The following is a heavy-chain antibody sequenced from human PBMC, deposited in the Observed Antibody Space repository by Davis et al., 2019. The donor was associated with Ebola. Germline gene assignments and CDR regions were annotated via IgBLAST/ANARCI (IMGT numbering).Heavy chain of an antibody. CDR1: GFTFDDYA. J-gene: IGHJ6*04. D-gene: IGHD6-13*01. V-gene: IGHV3-9*01. CDR3: AKDMSRYRSTRGYYNYGMDV. CDR2: ISWNSGSI. Sequence: SLKISCAASGFTFDDYAMHWVRQAPGKGLEWVSGISWNSGSIGYADSVNGRFTISRDTAKNSLYLQMNSLRAEDTALYYCAKDMSRYRSTRGYYNYGMDVWGKGTTVTVSS.